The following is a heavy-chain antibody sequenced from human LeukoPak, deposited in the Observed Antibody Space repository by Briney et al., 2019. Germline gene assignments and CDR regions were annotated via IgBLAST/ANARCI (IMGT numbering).Heavy chain of an antibody. CDR1: GFTFSSYS. D-gene: IGHD2-21*02. CDR2: ISSSSSCI. CDR3: ARDCGGDCYSDGSFDY. V-gene: IGHV3-21*01. J-gene: IGHJ4*02. Sequence: GGSLRLSCAASGFTFSSYSMNWVRQAPGKGLKWVPSISSSSSCIYYADPVKGRFTISRDNAKNSLYLQMNSLRAEDTAVYYCARDCGGDCYSDGSFDYWGQGTLVTVSS.